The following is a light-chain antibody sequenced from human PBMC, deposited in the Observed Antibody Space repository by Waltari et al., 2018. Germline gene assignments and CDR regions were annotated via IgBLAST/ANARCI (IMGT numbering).Light chain of an antibody. Sequence: QAVVTQEPSLTVSPGGTVTLTCGSSTGAVTNGHSPYWFQQKRGQAPRTLLYDTTDRHSWTPARFSGSLLGGKAALTLSGAQPEDEADYYCFLSYGGARVFGGGTKLTVL. CDR2: DTT. CDR1: TGAVTNGHS. CDR3: FLSYGGARV. V-gene: IGLV7-46*01. J-gene: IGLJ3*02.